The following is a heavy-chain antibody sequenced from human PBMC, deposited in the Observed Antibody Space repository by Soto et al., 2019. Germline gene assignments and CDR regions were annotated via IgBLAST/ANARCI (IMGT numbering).Heavy chain of an antibody. J-gene: IGHJ3*02. CDR2: ISNRGDT. Sequence: EVQLVESGGGLVQPGGSLRLSCTASGFIVSDTYVNWVRQAPGKGLEWVSVISNRGDTHYADSVRGRFSLSRDISDNTLHLHMNNLRVEDTAVYYCAREPRYCRGGSCSITGDAYDIWCQGTMVTVSS. CDR3: AREPRYCRGGSCSITGDAYDI. V-gene: IGHV3-66*01. D-gene: IGHD2-15*01. CDR1: GFIVSDTY.